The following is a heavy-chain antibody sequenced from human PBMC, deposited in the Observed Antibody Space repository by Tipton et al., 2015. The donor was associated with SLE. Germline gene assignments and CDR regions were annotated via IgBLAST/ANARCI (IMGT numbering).Heavy chain of an antibody. D-gene: IGHD2-15*01. J-gene: IGHJ6*03. Sequence: TLSLTCTVSGDSFSSGSSSWNWVRQPAGKGLEWIGLIYNSGITNYNPSLQSRVTLSVDMSKNQFSLRLSSVTAADTGVYYCVKSVVVVSPRDYYYYMDVWGKGNTVTVSS. CDR3: VKSVVVVSPRDYYYYMDV. CDR2: IYNSGIT. V-gene: IGHV4-61*02. CDR1: GDSFSSGSSS.